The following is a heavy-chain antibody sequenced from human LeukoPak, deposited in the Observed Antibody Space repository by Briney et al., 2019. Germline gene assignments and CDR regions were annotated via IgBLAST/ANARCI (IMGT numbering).Heavy chain of an antibody. Sequence: SVKVSCKASGGTFSSYAISWVRQAPGQGLEWMGGILPIFGTANYAQKFQGRVTITADESTSTAYMELSSLRSEDTAVYYCARDRAYYDLWSGYYAFDYWGQGTLVTVSS. D-gene: IGHD3-3*01. J-gene: IGHJ4*02. CDR3: ARDRAYYDLWSGYYAFDY. CDR2: ILPIFGTA. V-gene: IGHV1-69*13. CDR1: GGTFSSYA.